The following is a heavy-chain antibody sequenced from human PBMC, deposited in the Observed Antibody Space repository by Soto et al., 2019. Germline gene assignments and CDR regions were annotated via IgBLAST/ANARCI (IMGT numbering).Heavy chain of an antibody. Sequence: SETLSLTCAVYGGSFSGYYWSWIRQPPGKGLEWIGEINHSGSTNYNLSLKSRVTISVDTSKNQFSLKLSSVTAADTAVYYCARGVIRSSWFPWWFDPWGQGTLVTVSS. CDR2: INHSGST. CDR1: GGSFSGYY. D-gene: IGHD6-13*01. J-gene: IGHJ5*02. V-gene: IGHV4-34*01. CDR3: ARGVIRSSWFPWWFDP.